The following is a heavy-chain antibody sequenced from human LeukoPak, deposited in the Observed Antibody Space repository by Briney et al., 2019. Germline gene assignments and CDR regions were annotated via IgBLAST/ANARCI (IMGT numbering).Heavy chain of an antibody. J-gene: IGHJ4*02. Sequence: PSETLSLTCAVSGYSISSGYYWGWIRKPPGKGLEWIGSIYHSGSTYYNPSLKSRVTISVDTSKNQFSLKLSSVTAADTAVYYCARSPEVVIAPFDYWGQGTLVTVSS. V-gene: IGHV4-38-2*01. D-gene: IGHD2-21*01. CDR2: IYHSGST. CDR3: ARSPEVVIAPFDY. CDR1: GYSISSGYY.